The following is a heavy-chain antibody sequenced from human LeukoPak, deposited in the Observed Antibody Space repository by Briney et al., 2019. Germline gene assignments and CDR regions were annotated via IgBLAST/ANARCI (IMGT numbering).Heavy chain of an antibody. J-gene: IGHJ6*01. Sequence: PGRSLRLSCAASGFTFSSYGMHWVRQAPGKGLEWVAVISYDGSNKYYADSVKGRFTISRDNSKNTLYLQMNSLRAEDTAAYYCAKDGAYYDILTGYVHYYGMDVWGQGTTFTVSS. CDR1: GFTFSSYG. CDR3: AKDGAYYDILTGYVHYYGMDV. V-gene: IGHV3-30*18. CDR2: ISYDGSNK. D-gene: IGHD3-9*01.